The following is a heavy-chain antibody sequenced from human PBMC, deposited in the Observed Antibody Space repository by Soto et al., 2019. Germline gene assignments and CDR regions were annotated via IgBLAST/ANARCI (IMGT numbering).Heavy chain of an antibody. CDR3: ARGGDFWSGYLIAY. Sequence: EVQLVESGGGLVQPGGSLRLSCAASGYTFSSYSMNWVRQAPGKGLEWVSYISSSSSTMYYADSVKGRFIISRDNAKNSLYLQMNCLRAEDTALYYCARGGDFWSGYLIAYWGQGSLVTVSS. CDR1: GYTFSSYS. V-gene: IGHV3-48*01. D-gene: IGHD3-3*01. CDR2: ISSSSSTM. J-gene: IGHJ4*02.